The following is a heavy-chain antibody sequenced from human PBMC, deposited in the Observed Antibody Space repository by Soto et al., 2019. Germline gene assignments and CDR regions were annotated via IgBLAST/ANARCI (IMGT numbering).Heavy chain of an antibody. CDR3: AREGRWLQSIDY. CDR1: GGSISSGDYY. J-gene: IGHJ4*02. D-gene: IGHD5-12*01. V-gene: IGHV4-30-4*01. Sequence: QVQLQESGPGLVKPSQTLSLTCTVSGGSISSGDYYWSWIRQPPGKGLEWIGYIYYSGSTYYNPSLKSRXXIXVXXSKNQFSLKLSSVTAADTAVYYCAREGRWLQSIDYWGQGTLVTVSS. CDR2: IYYSGST.